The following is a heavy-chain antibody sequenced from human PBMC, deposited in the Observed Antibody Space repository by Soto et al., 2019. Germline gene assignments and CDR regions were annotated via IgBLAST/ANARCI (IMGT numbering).Heavy chain of an antibody. CDR2: IVVGSGNT. CDR1: GFTFTSSA. CDR3: AAGIVGATRRNFDY. Sequence: SVKVSCKASGFTFTSSAVQWVLQARGQRLEWIGWIVVGSGNTNYAQKFQERVTITRDMSTSTAYMELSSLRSEDTAVYYCAAGIVGATRRNFDYWGQGTLVTVSS. V-gene: IGHV1-58*01. J-gene: IGHJ4*02. D-gene: IGHD1-26*01.